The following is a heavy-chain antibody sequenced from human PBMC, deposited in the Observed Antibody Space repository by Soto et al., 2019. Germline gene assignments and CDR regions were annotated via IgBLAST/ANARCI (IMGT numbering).Heavy chain of an antibody. J-gene: IGHJ4*02. Sequence: ETQLVESGGGLVEPGRSLRLSSTRSGFTFGDFALSWCRQTPGKGLECVGFIRSERYGGTADYAASVKGRFTISRADSKSVAFLQMNSLKSEDTGLYYSTTIPWNKYGYPFDCWGQGTLVTVSS. V-gene: IGHV3-49*03. CDR2: IRSERYGGTA. D-gene: IGHD5-18*01. CDR1: GFTFGDFA. CDR3: TTIPWNKYGYPFDC.